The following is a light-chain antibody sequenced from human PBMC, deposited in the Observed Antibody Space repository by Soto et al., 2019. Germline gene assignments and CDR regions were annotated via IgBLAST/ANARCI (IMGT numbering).Light chain of an antibody. V-gene: IGKV3-20*01. CDR1: QSVGTSY. CDR3: QQYGGSPRT. Sequence: EIVLTQSPGTLSLSPGERATLSCTASQSVGTSYLAWYQQKPGQAPRLLIYGASSRATGIPDRFSGSGSGTDFTLTISRLEPEDFAVYYCQQYGGSPRTFGQGTKVDIK. CDR2: GAS. J-gene: IGKJ1*01.